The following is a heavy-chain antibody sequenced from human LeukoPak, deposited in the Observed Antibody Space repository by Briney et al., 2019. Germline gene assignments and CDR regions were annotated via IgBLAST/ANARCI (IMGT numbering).Heavy chain of an antibody. D-gene: IGHD6-13*01. V-gene: IGHV1-69*05. Sequence: SVKVSCKASGGTFISYAISWVRQAPGQGLEWMGRIIPIFGTANYAQKFQGRVTITTDESTSTAYMELSSLRSEDTAVYYCARYRLVAAAPLDYWGQGTLVTVSS. J-gene: IGHJ4*02. CDR1: GGTFISYA. CDR3: ARYRLVAAAPLDY. CDR2: IIPIFGTA.